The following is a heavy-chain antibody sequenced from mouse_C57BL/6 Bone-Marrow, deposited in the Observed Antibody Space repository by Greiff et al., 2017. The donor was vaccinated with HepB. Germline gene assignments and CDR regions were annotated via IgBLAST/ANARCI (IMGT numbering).Heavy chain of an antibody. Sequence: QVQLQQSGAELVKPGASVKMSCKASGYTFTSYWITWVKQRPGQGLEWIGDIYPGSGSTNYNEKFKSKATLTVDTSSSTAYMQLSSLTSEDSAVYYCAREGIYYDYWDYWGQGTTLTVSS. CDR1: GYTFTSYW. D-gene: IGHD2-4*01. CDR2: IYPGSGST. J-gene: IGHJ2*01. V-gene: IGHV1-55*01. CDR3: AREGIYYDYWDY.